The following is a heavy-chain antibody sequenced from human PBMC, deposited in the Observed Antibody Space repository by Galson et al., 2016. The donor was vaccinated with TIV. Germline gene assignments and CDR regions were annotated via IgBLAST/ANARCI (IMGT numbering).Heavy chain of an antibody. CDR3: ARAGGYDYYYYAMDV. CDR1: VLSFSSYP. J-gene: IGHJ6*02. D-gene: IGHD5-12*01. V-gene: IGHV3-30*04. Sequence: SLRLSCAASVLSFSSYPMHWVRQAPGKGLEYVALISDDGKNKQYADSVKGRFTISRDNSKKTLLLQMSSLRIEDTAVYYCARAGGYDYYYYAMDVWGQGTTVTVSS. CDR2: ISDDGKNK.